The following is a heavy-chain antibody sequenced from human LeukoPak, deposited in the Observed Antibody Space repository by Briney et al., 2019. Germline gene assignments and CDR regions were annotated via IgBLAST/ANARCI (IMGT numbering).Heavy chain of an antibody. V-gene: IGHV1-18*01. J-gene: IGHJ3*02. CDR3: ARDPGDYVWGERAFDI. CDR2: ISAYNGNT. Sequence: ASVKVSCKASGYTFTSYGISWVRQAPGQRLEWMGWISAYNGNTNYAQKLQGRVTMTTDTSTSTAYMELRSLRSDDTAVYYCARDPGDYVWGERAFDIWGQGTMVTVSS. CDR1: GYTFTSYG. D-gene: IGHD3-16*01.